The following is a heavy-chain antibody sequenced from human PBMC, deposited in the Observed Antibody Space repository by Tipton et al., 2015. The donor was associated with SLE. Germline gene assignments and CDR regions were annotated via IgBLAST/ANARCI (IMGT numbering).Heavy chain of an antibody. CDR2: IYYSGST. CDR3: ARVFRYSSGTGVY. CDR1: GGSISSYY. V-gene: IGHV4-59*01. D-gene: IGHD3-22*01. Sequence: TLSLTCTVSGGSISSYYWSGIRQPPGKGLKWIGCIYYSGSTNYNPSLKSRVTISVDTSKNQFSLKLTSVTAADTAVYYCARVFRYSSGTGVYWGQGTLATVSS. J-gene: IGHJ4*02.